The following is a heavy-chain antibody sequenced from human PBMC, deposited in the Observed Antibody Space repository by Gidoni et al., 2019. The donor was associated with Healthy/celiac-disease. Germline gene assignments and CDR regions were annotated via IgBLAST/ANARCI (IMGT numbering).Heavy chain of an antibody. Sequence: QVQLQESGPGQVKPSETLSLTCTVAGGSISSYYWSWIRQPPGKGLEWIGYIYYSGSTNYNPSLKSRVTISVDTSKNQFSLKLSSVTAADTAVYYCASLTAGHFGYWGQGTLVTVSS. J-gene: IGHJ4*02. CDR1: GGSISSYY. D-gene: IGHD6-13*01. V-gene: IGHV4-59*01. CDR3: ASLTAGHFGY. CDR2: IYYSGST.